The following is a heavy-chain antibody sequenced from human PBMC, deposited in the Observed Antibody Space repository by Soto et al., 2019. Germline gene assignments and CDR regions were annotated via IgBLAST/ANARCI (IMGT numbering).Heavy chain of an antibody. D-gene: IGHD2-15*01. CDR2: IYPGDSDT. CDR1: GYSFTNYW. J-gene: IGHJ4*02. Sequence: GESLKISCNGSGYSFTNYWICWVRQMSGKGLEWMAIIYPGDSDTRYSPSIQGQVTISADKSISTAYLQWSSLRASDTAMYYCATGSGPKDIDYWGQGTLVTVSS. CDR3: ATGSGPKDIDY. V-gene: IGHV5-51*01.